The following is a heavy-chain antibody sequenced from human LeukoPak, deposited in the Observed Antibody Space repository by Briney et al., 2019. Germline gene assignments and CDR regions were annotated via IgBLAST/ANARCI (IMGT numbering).Heavy chain of an antibody. Sequence: GASVKVSFKASGGTFSSYAISWVRQAPGQGLEWMGGIIPIFGTANYAQKYQGRVTITADESTSTAYMELSSLRSEDTAVYYCARDPGDPYYYDSSGSDAFDIWGQGTMVTVSS. CDR3: ARDPGDPYYYDSSGSDAFDI. D-gene: IGHD3-22*01. J-gene: IGHJ3*02. CDR1: GGTFSSYA. V-gene: IGHV1-69*01. CDR2: IIPIFGTA.